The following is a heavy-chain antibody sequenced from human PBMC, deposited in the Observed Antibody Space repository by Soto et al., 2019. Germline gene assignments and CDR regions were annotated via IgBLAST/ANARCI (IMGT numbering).Heavy chain of an antibody. Sequence: QVQLQESGPGLVKPLETLSLTCNVSGGSMSSYYWSWIRQPPGKGLEWIGYVYYSGSTNYNPSLKSRVTISVDTSKNQFSLKLSSVTAADTAVYYCASYANYNHFWGQGTLVTVSS. CDR1: GGSMSSYY. CDR2: VYYSGST. V-gene: IGHV4-59*01. J-gene: IGHJ4*02. D-gene: IGHD4-4*01. CDR3: ASYANYNHF.